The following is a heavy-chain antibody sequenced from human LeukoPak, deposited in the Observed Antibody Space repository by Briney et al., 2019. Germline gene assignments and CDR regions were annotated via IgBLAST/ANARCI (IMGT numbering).Heavy chain of an antibody. Sequence: GGSLRLSCAASGFTFSSYGMNWVRQAPGKGLEWTSFITSDSSTIYYKDSVKSRFTISRDNAKNSLYLQMNSLRVEDTAVYYCAKEGSAKGYFDYWGQGTLVTVSS. D-gene: IGHD6-6*01. CDR3: AKEGSAKGYFDY. CDR1: GFTFSSYG. V-gene: IGHV3-48*04. CDR2: ITSDSSTI. J-gene: IGHJ4*02.